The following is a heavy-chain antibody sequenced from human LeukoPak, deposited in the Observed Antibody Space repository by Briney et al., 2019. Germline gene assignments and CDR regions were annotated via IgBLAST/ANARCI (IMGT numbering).Heavy chain of an antibody. Sequence: PGGSLRLSCAASGFTFSSYSMNWVRQGPGQGLEWVSYISGSGSTIYYADSVKGRFTISRDNAKNSLYLQMNSLRDEDTAVYYCARVGGWEPKLHGVTFDYLGQGTLVTVSS. CDR1: GFTFSSYS. CDR2: ISGSGSTI. J-gene: IGHJ4*02. V-gene: IGHV3-48*02. CDR3: ARVGGWEPKLHGVTFDY. D-gene: IGHD1-26*01.